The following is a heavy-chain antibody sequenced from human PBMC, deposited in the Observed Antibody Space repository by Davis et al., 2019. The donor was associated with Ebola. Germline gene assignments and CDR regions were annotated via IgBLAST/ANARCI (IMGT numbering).Heavy chain of an antibody. V-gene: IGHV4-34*01. CDR2: INHSGST. CDR3: ARGRWLAKQFDY. J-gene: IGHJ4*02. Sequence: GSLRLSCAVYGGSFSGYYWSWIRQPPGKGLEWIGEINHSGSTNYNPSLKSRVTISVDTSKNQFSLKLSSVTAADTAVYYSARGRWLAKQFDYWGQGTLVTVSS. D-gene: IGHD6-19*01. CDR1: GGSFSGYY.